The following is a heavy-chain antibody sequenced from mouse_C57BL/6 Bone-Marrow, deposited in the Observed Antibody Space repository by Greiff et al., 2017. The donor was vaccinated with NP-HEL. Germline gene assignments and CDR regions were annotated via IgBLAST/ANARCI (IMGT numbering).Heavy chain of an antibody. CDR2: IDPETGGT. Sequence: QVQLKESGAELVRPGASVTLSCKASGYTFTDYEMHWVKQTPVHGLEWIGAIDPETGGTAYNQKFKGKAILTADKSSSTAYMELRSLTSEDSAVYYCTRVLRFPMDYWGQGTSVTVSS. CDR3: TRVLRFPMDY. D-gene: IGHD1-1*01. CDR1: GYTFTDYE. V-gene: IGHV1-15*01. J-gene: IGHJ4*01.